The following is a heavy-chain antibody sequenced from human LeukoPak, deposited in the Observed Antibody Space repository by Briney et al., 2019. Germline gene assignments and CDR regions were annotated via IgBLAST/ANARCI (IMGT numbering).Heavy chain of an antibody. CDR3: AKGTRAVVAAKGYSFDY. V-gene: IGHV3-23*01. J-gene: IGHJ4*03. CDR1: GFTFSSYA. Sequence: GGSLRLSCAASGFTFSSYAMSWVRQAPGKGLEWVSGISGPGGGTYYADSVRGRFTISRDNSKNTLYMQMNTLRAEDTAVYYCAKGTRAVVAAKGYSFDYWGQGTMVTVSS. CDR2: ISGPGGGT. D-gene: IGHD2-15*01.